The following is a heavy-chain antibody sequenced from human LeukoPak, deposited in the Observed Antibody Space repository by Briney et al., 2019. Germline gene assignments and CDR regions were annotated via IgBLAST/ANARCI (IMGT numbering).Heavy chain of an antibody. Sequence: GGSLRLSCAASGFTFSSYSMNWVRQAPGKGLEWVSSISSSSSYIYYADSVKGRFTISRDNAKNSLCLQMNSLRAEDTAVYYCARDQSGCSSTSCYLDGDNWFDPWGQGTLVTVSS. CDR2: ISSSSSYI. J-gene: IGHJ5*01. D-gene: IGHD2-2*01. CDR3: ARDQSGCSSTSCYLDGDNWFDP. V-gene: IGHV3-21*01. CDR1: GFTFSSYS.